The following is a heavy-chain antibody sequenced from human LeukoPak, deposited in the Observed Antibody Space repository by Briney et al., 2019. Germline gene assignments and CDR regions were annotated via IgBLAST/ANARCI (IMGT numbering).Heavy chain of an antibody. CDR3: ARDRADKSFDY. CDR1: GGSISSYY. J-gene: IGHJ4*02. Sequence: PSETLSLTCTVSGGSISSYYWSWIRQPPGKGLEWIGYIYYSGSTNYNPSLKSRVTISVDTSKNQFSLELSSVTAADTAVYYCARDRADKSFDYWGQGTLVTVSS. V-gene: IGHV4-59*01. CDR2: IYYSGST.